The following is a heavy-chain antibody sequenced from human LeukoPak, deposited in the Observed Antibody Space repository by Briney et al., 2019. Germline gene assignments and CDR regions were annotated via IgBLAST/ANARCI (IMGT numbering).Heavy chain of an antibody. V-gene: IGHV4-39*07. D-gene: IGHD6-13*01. J-gene: IGHJ5*02. CDR3: ASLSIAAAANWFDP. Sequence: SETLSLTCTVSGGSISSSSYYWRWIRQPPGKGLEWIGSIYYSGSTYYNPSLKSRVTISVDTSKNQFSLKLSSVTAADTAVYYCASLSIAAAANWFDPWGQGTLVTVSS. CDR2: IYYSGST. CDR1: GGSISSSSYY.